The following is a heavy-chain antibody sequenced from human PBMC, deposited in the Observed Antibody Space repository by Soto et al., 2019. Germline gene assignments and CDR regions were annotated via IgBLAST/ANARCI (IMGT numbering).Heavy chain of an antibody. CDR1: GYTFTSYA. CDR3: AADYDFWSGYLYGMDV. Sequence: ASVKVSCKASGYTFTSYAIHWVRQAPGQRLGWMGWINAGNGNTKYAQKFRGRVTITRDMSTSTAYMELSSLRSEDTAVYYCAADYDFWSGYLYGMDVWGQGTTVTVSS. D-gene: IGHD3-3*01. V-gene: IGHV1-3*01. J-gene: IGHJ6*02. CDR2: INAGNGNT.